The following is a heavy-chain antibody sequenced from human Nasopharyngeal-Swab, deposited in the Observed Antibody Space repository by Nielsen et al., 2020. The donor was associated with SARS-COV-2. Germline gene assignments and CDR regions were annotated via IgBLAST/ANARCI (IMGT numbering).Heavy chain of an antibody. V-gene: IGHV3-23*01. D-gene: IGHD5-12*01. CDR2: ISGGGGTT. CDR1: GFTFSSYA. J-gene: IGHJ4*02. CDR3: ARVTGYSGYGCYDY. Sequence: GSLRLSCAASGFTFSSYAMSWVRQAPGKGLEWVSAISGGGGTTYYADSVKGRFTISRDNSKNSLYLQMNSLRAEDTAVYYCARVTGYSGYGCYDYWGQGTLVTVSS.